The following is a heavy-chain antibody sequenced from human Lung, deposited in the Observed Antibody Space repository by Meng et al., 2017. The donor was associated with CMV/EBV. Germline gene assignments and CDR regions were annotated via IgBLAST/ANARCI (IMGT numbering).Heavy chain of an antibody. D-gene: IGHD2-2*01. CDR3: ARHSSTETDIVVVPAATAAFDI. CDR1: GYSFTSYW. V-gene: IGHV5-51*01. J-gene: IGHJ3*02. CDR2: IYPGDSDT. Sequence: KVSCXGSGYSFTSYWIGWVRQMPGKGLEWMGIIYPGDSDTRYSPSFQGQVTISADKSISTAYLQWSSLKASDTAMYYCARHSSTETDIVVVPAATAAFDIWGQGTMGTVS.